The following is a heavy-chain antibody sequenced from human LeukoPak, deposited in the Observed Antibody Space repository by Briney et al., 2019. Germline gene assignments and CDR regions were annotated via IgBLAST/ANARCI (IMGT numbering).Heavy chain of an antibody. CDR3: AKDFGVVATAIPSY. J-gene: IGHJ4*02. CDR2: ISGRGGST. CDR1: GFTFNSYA. V-gene: IGHV3-23*01. D-gene: IGHD2-21*02. Sequence: GGSLRLSCAASGFTFNSYAMNWVRQAPGKGLEWVSAISGRGGSTYYADSVKGRFTISRDNSKNTLYLQMNSLRAEDTAVYYCAKDFGVVATAIPSYWGQGTLVTVSS.